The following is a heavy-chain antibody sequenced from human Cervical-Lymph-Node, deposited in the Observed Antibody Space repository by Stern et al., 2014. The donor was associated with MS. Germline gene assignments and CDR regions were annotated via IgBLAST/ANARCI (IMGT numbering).Heavy chain of an antibody. CDR1: GFTVSRDY. CDR3: ARDTSSPERSDW. Sequence: VQLGQSGGGVIQPGGSLRLSCTASGFTVSRDYMTWVRQAPGKGLVWVSLITNVGSTFYTDSVKGRFTISRDDSKNTVYLHMTSLRAEDTAMYYCARDTSSPERSDWWGQGTLVTVSS. CDR2: ITNVGST. D-gene: IGHD1-1*01. J-gene: IGHJ4*02. V-gene: IGHV3-53*01.